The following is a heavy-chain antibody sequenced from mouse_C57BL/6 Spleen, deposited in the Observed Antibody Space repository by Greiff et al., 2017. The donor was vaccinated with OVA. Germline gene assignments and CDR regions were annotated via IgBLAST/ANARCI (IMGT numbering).Heavy chain of an antibody. D-gene: IGHD2-3*01. Sequence: EVHLVESGEGLVKPGGSLKLSCAASGFTFSSYAMSWVRQTPEKRLEWVAYISSGGDYIYYADTVKGRFTISRDNARNTLYLQMSSLKSEDTAMYYCTRLGDGYPFYYAMDYWGQGTSVTVSS. V-gene: IGHV5-9-1*02. J-gene: IGHJ4*01. CDR3: TRLGDGYPFYYAMDY. CDR1: GFTFSSYA. CDR2: ISSGGDYI.